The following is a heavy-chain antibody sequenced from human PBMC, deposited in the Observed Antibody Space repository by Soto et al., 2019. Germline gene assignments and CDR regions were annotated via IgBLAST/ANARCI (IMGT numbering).Heavy chain of an antibody. CDR1: GDSVSSNSAA. Sequence: QTLSLTCAISGDSVSSNSAAWNWIRQSPSRGLEWLGRTYYRSKWYNDYAVSVKSRITINPDTSKNQFSLQLNSVTPKDTAVYYCARAPRARIYYYYGMDVWGQGTTVTVSS. CDR2: TYYRSKWYN. V-gene: IGHV6-1*01. D-gene: IGHD6-6*01. CDR3: ARAPRARIYYYYGMDV. J-gene: IGHJ6*02.